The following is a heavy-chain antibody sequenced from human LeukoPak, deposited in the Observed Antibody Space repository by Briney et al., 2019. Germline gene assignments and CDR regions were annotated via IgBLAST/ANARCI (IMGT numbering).Heavy chain of an antibody. Sequence: GASVKVSCKASGYTFTDHFMQWVRHAPGQGLEWMGWINPNSGGTSYAQKFKGRVTMTRDTSINTVYMELSRLGSDDTAVYYCARDYELGTPGSAYEFFDYCGQGTLVTVSS. D-gene: IGHD3-10*01. CDR2: INPNSGGT. CDR3: ARDYELGTPGSAYEFFDY. J-gene: IGHJ4*02. CDR1: GYTFTDHF. V-gene: IGHV1-2*02.